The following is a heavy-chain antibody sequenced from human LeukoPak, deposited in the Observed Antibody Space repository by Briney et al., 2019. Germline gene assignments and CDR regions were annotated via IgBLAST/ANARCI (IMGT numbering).Heavy chain of an antibody. D-gene: IGHD1-14*01. Sequence: GGSLRLSCAASGFAFSTYSMHWVRQAPGKGLEWLALISSDGSNENFADSVKGRFTISRDNSKNTLYLQMNSLRSEDTAIYYCAGDPNRSYFDHWGQGALVTVSS. J-gene: IGHJ4*02. CDR3: AGDPNRSYFDH. V-gene: IGHV3-30*01. CDR2: ISSDGSNE. CDR1: GFAFSTYS.